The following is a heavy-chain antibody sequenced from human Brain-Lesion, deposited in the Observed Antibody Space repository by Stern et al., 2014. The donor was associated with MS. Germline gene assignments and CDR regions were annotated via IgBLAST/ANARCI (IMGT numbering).Heavy chain of an antibody. V-gene: IGHV3-7*01. J-gene: IGHJ6*02. CDR3: ARVYNTIYGIVTQRGSGMDV. D-gene: IGHD3-3*01. Sequence: EVQLVQSGGGLVQPGGSLTISCTAAGFTFGNYWMTWVRQAPGQGLEWVANIKADGTVKNSVASVKGRFTISRDNARNSLYLQMNSLRVEDTALYYCARVYNTIYGIVTQRGSGMDVWGQGTTVIVSS. CDR2: IKADGTVK. CDR1: GFTFGNYW.